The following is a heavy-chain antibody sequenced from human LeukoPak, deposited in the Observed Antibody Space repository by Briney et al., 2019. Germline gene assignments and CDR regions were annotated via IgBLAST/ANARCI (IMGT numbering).Heavy chain of an antibody. CDR3: ARGWVVVAAGSRQAGAFDI. V-gene: IGHV4-34*01. CDR2: INHSGST. Sequence: SETLSLTCAVYGGSFSGYYWSWIRQPPGKGLEWVGEINHSGSTNYNPSLKSRVTISVDTSKNQFSLKLSSVTAADTAVYYCARGWVVVAAGSRQAGAFDIWGQGTMVTVSS. J-gene: IGHJ3*02. CDR1: GGSFSGYY. D-gene: IGHD2-15*01.